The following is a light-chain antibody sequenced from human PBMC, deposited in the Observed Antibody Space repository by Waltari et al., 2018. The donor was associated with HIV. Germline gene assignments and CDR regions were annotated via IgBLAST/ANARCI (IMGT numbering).Light chain of an antibody. CDR2: EVT. CDR3: SSYVGSNNVL. Sequence: QSALTQPPSASGSPGQSVTISCTGTSGDVGASNYVSWYQVPPGKAPKLMIYEVTERPSGVPDRFSGSKSGNTASLTVSGLQPEDEAHYYCSSYVGSNNVLFGGGTKLTVL. V-gene: IGLV2-8*01. CDR1: SGDVGASNY. J-gene: IGLJ2*01.